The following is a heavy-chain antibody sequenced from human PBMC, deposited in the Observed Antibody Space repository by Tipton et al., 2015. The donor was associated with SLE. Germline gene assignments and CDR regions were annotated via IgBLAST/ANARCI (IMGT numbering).Heavy chain of an antibody. CDR2: FYHSGST. CDR1: GGSISSGAYY. V-gene: IGHV4-39*07. Sequence: TLSLTCTVSGGSISSGAYYWNLISQNPGKGLEWIGSFYHSGSTYYNPSLKSRVTISVDTSKNQFSLKLSSVPAADTAVYYCAVNVVVKVQVDYWGQGALVTVSS. J-gene: IGHJ4*02. CDR3: AVNVVVKVQVDY. D-gene: IGHD2-21*01.